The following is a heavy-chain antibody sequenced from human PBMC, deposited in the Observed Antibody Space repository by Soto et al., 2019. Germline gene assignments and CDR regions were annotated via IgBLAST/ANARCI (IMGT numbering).Heavy chain of an antibody. V-gene: IGHV3-21*01. CDR2: ISSSSSYI. Sequence: GGSLRLSCAASGFTFSSYSMNWVRQAPGKGLEWVSSISSSSSYIYYADSVKGRFTISRDNAKNSLYLQMNSLRAGDTAVYYCASHYYDFWSGYYGLATIRGLEYYMDVWGKGTTVTVSS. J-gene: IGHJ6*03. CDR1: GFTFSSYS. CDR3: ASHYYDFWSGYYGLATIRGLEYYMDV. D-gene: IGHD3-3*01.